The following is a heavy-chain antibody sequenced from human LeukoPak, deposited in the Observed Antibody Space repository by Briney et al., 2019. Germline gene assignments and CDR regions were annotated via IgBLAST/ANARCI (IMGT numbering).Heavy chain of an antibody. CDR2: INPNSGGT. CDR1: GYTFTGYY. D-gene: IGHD2-2*01. V-gene: IGHV1-2*02. CDR3: ARDAHCSSTSCYENWFDP. J-gene: IGHJ5*02. Sequence: ASVKVSCKASGYTFTGYYMHWVRQAPGQGLEWMGWINPNSGGTNYAQKFQGRVTMTRDTSISTAYMELSRLRSDDTAVYYCARDAHCSSTSCYENWFDPWGQGTLVTVSS.